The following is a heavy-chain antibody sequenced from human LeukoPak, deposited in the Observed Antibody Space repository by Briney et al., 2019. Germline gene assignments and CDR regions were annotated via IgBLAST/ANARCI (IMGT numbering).Heavy chain of an antibody. CDR1: GFTLSSYA. D-gene: IGHD3-9*01. V-gene: IGHV3-23*01. CDR3: AKDSRLLRYFDWANFDY. CDR2: ISGSGGST. Sequence: GGSLRLSCSASGFTLSSYAMSWVRQAPGKGLEWVSAISGSGGSTYYADSVKGRFTISRDNSKNTLYLQMNSLRAEDTAVYYCAKDSRLLRYFDWANFDYWGQGTLVTVSS. J-gene: IGHJ4*02.